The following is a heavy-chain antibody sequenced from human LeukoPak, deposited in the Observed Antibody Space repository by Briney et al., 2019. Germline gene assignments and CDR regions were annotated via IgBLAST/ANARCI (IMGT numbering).Heavy chain of an antibody. CDR1: AFTRSSIC. V-gene: IGHV3-53*01. D-gene: IGHD3-16*01. CDR3: PRGTGGYFFYY. J-gene: IGHJ4*01. CDR2: FFSGDSS. Sequence: SAGSLSLSCAASAFTRSSICMMWVRQAPGEGREWLSVFFSGDSSYYAGSVKGESTISRNNPKNQLYRKMNSRRAGETAVYNCPRGTGGYFFYYWGDGNLVTLSS.